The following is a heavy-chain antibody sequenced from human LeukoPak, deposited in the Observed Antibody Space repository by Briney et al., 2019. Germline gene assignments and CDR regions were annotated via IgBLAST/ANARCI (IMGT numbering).Heavy chain of an antibody. Sequence: PSETLSLTCTVSGGSISSYYWSWIRQPPGKGLEWIGYIFYTGSTNYNPSLKSRVTISVLTSKNRFSLKLSSVTAADTAVYYCARVDDFWSGYYYFDYWGQGTLVTVSS. D-gene: IGHD3-3*01. CDR2: IFYTGST. CDR1: GGSISSYY. V-gene: IGHV4-59*12. J-gene: IGHJ4*02. CDR3: ARVDDFWSGYYYFDY.